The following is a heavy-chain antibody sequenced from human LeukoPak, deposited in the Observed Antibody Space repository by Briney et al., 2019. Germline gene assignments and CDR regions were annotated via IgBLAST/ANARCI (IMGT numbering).Heavy chain of an antibody. CDR3: SSGSYYPGSDAFDI. V-gene: IGHV1-24*01. Sequence: ASVKVSCEVSGYTLTELSMHWVRQAPGKGLEWMGGFDPEDGETIYAQKFQGRVTMTEDTSTDTAYMELSSLRSEDTAVYYCSSGSYYPGSDAFDIWGQGTMVTVSS. CDR1: GYTLTELS. J-gene: IGHJ3*02. CDR2: FDPEDGET. D-gene: IGHD1-26*01.